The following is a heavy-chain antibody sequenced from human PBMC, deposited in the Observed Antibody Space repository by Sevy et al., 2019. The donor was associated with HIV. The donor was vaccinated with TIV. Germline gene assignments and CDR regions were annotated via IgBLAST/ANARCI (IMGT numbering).Heavy chain of an antibody. CDR3: ARITTIFTAGGDFQH. V-gene: IGHV1-2*02. CDR2: INPNSGGT. CDR1: RYTFTGYY. D-gene: IGHD3-9*01. Sequence: ASVKVSCKASRYTFTGYYMHWVRQAPGQGPEWMGWINPNSGGTNYARKFQGRVTMTTDTSISTAYMELSRLRSDDTAVYYCARITTIFTAGGDFQHWGQGTLVTVSS. J-gene: IGHJ1*01.